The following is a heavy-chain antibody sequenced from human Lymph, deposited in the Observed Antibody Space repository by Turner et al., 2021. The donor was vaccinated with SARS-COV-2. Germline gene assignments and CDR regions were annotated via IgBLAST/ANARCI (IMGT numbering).Heavy chain of an antibody. V-gene: IGHV4-59*01. D-gene: IGHD2-21*02. CDR1: GGSMNSNY. Sequence: QVQLQESGPRLVKPLETRSLTCTVAGGSMNSNYWSWNRQPPGKRLEGIGYTYYRGSTNANPSHKSRVTISVDTFKNQFSLKLTSVTAADTAIYYCARETVNNWVDPWGQGILVTVSS. CDR3: ARETVNNWVDP. CDR2: TYYRGST. J-gene: IGHJ5*02.